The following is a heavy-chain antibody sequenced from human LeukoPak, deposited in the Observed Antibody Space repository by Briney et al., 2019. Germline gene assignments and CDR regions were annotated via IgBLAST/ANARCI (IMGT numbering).Heavy chain of an antibody. D-gene: IGHD3-10*01. V-gene: IGHV4-30-2*01. Sequence: SETLSLTCAVSGGSISSGGYSWSWIRQPPGKGLEWIGYIYHSGSTYYNPSLKSRVTISVDRSKNQFSLKLSSVTAADTAVYYCARGFDGMDVWGQGTTVTVSS. CDR2: IYHSGST. J-gene: IGHJ6*02. CDR1: GGSISSGGYS. CDR3: ARGFDGMDV.